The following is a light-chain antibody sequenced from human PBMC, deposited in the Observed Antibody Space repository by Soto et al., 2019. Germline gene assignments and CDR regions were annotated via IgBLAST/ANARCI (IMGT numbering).Light chain of an antibody. CDR1: QSISSN. Sequence: DIQMTRSASSLSASVGDRVTITCRASQSISSNLNWHQQKPGKAPKVLIYAASSLQSGVPSRFSGSGSGTDFTLTISSLQPEDFATYYCQQSYSMPYTFGQGTKLEIK. CDR2: AAS. V-gene: IGKV1-39*01. J-gene: IGKJ2*01. CDR3: QQSYSMPYT.